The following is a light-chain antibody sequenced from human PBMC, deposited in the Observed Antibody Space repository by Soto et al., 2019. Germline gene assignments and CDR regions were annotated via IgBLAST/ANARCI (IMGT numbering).Light chain of an antibody. CDR2: DVN. J-gene: IGLJ1*01. CDR3: SSYSSNSTPYL. V-gene: IGLV2-14*03. Sequence: QSALTQPASVSGFPGQSITISCTGTSNDVGGYNYVSWYQQHPGKAPKLIIYDVNNRPSGVSNRFSDSKSGNTASLTNSGLQAEDEADYYCSSYSSNSTPYLFGTGTKLTVL. CDR1: SNDVGGYNY.